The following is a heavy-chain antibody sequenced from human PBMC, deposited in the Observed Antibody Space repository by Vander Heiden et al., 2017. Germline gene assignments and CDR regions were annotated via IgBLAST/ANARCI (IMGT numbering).Heavy chain of an antibody. CDR3: AKDLHCSSPSCSTLENDYGMDI. V-gene: IGHV1-8*01. J-gene: IGHJ6*02. D-gene: IGHD2-2*02. CDR1: GYTFPRSD. Sequence: VQLVQSGAEVKTPGASVKVSCMASGYTFPRSDITWVRQATGQGLEWMGRVNPISGGTDYAQQFKGRVTMTRNTSINTVYMELSSLRSEDTAVYFCAKDLHCSSPSCSTLENDYGMDIWGQGTTVTVS. CDR2: VNPISGGT.